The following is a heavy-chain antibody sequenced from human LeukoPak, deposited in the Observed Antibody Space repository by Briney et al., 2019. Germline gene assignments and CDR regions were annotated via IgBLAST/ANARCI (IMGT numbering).Heavy chain of an antibody. V-gene: IGHV3-30*03. D-gene: IGHD4-23*01. CDR2: ISYDGSDQ. CDR1: GFTFSSYG. CDR3: ARGYGGNSGAFDI. Sequence: GGSLRLSCAASGFTFSSYGMHWVRQAPGKGLEWVALISYDGSDQYYADSVKGRFTISRDNSKNTQYLQMNSLRAEDTVVYYCARGYGGNSGAFDIWGQGTMVTVSS. J-gene: IGHJ3*02.